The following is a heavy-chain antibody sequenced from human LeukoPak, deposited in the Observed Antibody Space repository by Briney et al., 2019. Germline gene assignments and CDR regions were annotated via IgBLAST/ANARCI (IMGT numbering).Heavy chain of an antibody. CDR2: INPNSGGT. CDR1: GYTFTGYY. D-gene: IGHD2-2*01. V-gene: IGHV1-2*02. CDR3: AREGGSRTSPQGGWFDP. J-gene: IGHJ5*02. Sequence: GASVKVSCKASGYTFTGYYMHWVRQAPGQGLEWMGWINPNSGGTNYAQKFQGRVTMTRDTSISTAYMELSRLRSDDTAVYYCAREGGSRTSPQGGWFDPWGQGTLVTVSS.